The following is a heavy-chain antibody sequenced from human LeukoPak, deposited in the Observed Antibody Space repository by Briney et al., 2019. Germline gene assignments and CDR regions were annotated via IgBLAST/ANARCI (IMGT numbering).Heavy chain of an antibody. V-gene: IGHV3-33*08. Sequence: GGSLRLSCAASGFNFIDYSMNWVRQAPGKGLEWVAVIWYDGSNKYYADSVKGRFTISRDNSKNTLYLQMNSLRAEDTAVYYCARSTRRYCSGGSCYSAYNWFDPWGQGTLVTVSS. J-gene: IGHJ5*02. CDR1: GFNFIDYS. CDR3: ARSTRRYCSGGSCYSAYNWFDP. CDR2: IWYDGSNK. D-gene: IGHD2-15*01.